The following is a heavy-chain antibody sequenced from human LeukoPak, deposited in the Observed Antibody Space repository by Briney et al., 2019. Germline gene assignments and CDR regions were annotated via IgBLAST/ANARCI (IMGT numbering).Heavy chain of an antibody. J-gene: IGHJ4*02. Sequence: GGSLTLSCVVSGFPFKNQGLHWLRQAPGKGLEWVAFIRYDGNRKDYADSVKGRFTISRDNSKNTLYVQMNSLRAEDTAMYYCATDADSSGPYYFDNWGQGALVTVSS. D-gene: IGHD3-22*01. CDR2: IRYDGNRK. CDR3: ATDADSSGPYYFDN. V-gene: IGHV3-30*02. CDR1: GFPFKNQG.